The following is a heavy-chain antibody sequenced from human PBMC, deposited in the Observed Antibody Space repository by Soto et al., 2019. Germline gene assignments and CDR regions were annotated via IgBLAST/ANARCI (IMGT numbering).Heavy chain of an antibody. D-gene: IGHD3-3*01. Sequence: QLHLVQSGAVVKKPGASVTVSCSASGYLVTAYYMHWVRQAPGRGLEWMGGINPATGAAKYTQTLQGRVTMTRDTSTSTVFMELSGLTSEDTAVFYCARGGGVGVAGSAAFDMWGQGTVVTVSS. J-gene: IGHJ3*02. CDR1: GYLVTAYY. V-gene: IGHV1-2*02. CDR2: INPATGAA. CDR3: ARGGGVGVAGSAAFDM.